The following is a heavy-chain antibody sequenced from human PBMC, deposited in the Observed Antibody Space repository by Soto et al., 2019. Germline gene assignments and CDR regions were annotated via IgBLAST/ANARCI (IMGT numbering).Heavy chain of an antibody. Sequence: GGSLRLSCAASGFTFSSYDMHWVRQATGKGLEWVSAIGTAGDTYYPGSVKGRFTISRENAKNSLYLQMNSLRAGDTAVYYCAXSGHHVGGDYYYYGMDVWGQGTTVTVSS. CDR2: IGTAGDT. J-gene: IGHJ6*02. D-gene: IGHD3-16*01. CDR3: AXSGHHVGGDYYYYGMDV. CDR1: GFTFSSYD. V-gene: IGHV3-13*01.